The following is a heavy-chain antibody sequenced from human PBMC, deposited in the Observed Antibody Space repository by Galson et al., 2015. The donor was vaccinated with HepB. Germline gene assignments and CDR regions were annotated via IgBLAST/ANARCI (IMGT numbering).Heavy chain of an antibody. V-gene: IGHV3-30*03. D-gene: IGHD1-14*01. CDR1: GFTFSSYG. CDR2: ISYDGSNK. CDR3: ARNRKHVDALYGMYA. Sequence: SLRLSCAASGFTFSSYGMHWVRQAPGKGLEWVAVISYDGSNKYYADSVKGRFTISRDNSKNTLYLQMNSLRAEDTAVYYCARNRKHVDALYGMYASGQGTPGTAS. J-gene: IGHJ6*02.